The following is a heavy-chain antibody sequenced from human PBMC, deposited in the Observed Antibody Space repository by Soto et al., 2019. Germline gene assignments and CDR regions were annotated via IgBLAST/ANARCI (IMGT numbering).Heavy chain of an antibody. CDR1: GFTFSSYA. D-gene: IGHD5-12*01. CDR3: AKNRRSGYDSDGDFDY. V-gene: IGHV3-23*01. J-gene: IGHJ4*02. Sequence: EVQLLESGGGLVQPGGSLRLSCAASGFTFSSYAMSWVRQAPGKGLGWVSAISGSGGSTYYADSVKGRFTISRDNSKNTLYLQMNSLRAEDTAVYYCAKNRRSGYDSDGDFDYWGQGTLVTVSS. CDR2: ISGSGGST.